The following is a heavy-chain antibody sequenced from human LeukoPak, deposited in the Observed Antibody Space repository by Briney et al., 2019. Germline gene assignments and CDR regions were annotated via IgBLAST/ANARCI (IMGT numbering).Heavy chain of an antibody. Sequence: ASVKVSCKASGYTFTSYYMHWVRQAPGQGLGWMGIINPSGGSTSYAQKFQGRVTMTRDTSTSTVYMELSSLRSEDTAVYYCARDYYDSSGYYYLTPNWFDPWGQGTLVTVSS. CDR2: INPSGGST. V-gene: IGHV1-46*01. CDR1: GYTFTSYY. D-gene: IGHD3-22*01. J-gene: IGHJ5*02. CDR3: ARDYYDSSGYYYLTPNWFDP.